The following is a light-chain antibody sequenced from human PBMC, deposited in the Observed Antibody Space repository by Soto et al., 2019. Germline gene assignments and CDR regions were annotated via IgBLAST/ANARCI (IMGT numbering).Light chain of an antibody. Sequence: QSVLAQPPSASGTPGQRVNISCSGSSSNIGSNYVYWYRQFPGTAPKLLIQRNNQRPSGVPARFSGSKSGTSASLAISGLRSEDEADYYCGGCDDSMSGPVFGGWTKVTVL. CDR1: SSNIGSNY. J-gene: IGLJ2*01. V-gene: IGLV1-47*01. CDR3: GGCDDSMSGPV. CDR2: RNN.